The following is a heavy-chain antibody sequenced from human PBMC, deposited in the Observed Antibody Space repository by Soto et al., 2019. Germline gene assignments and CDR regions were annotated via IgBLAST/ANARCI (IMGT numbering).Heavy chain of an antibody. D-gene: IGHD4-17*01. Sequence: QVQLQESGPGLVKPSQTLSLTCTVSGGSIRTTGYYWNWIRQRPGKGLEWIGNIYHRWTTYYHPSLKSRVSLSVDTSNNQFSLRLTSVTAADTAVYFCARHVESTDATDSWGQGTLVTVSA. V-gene: IGHV4-31*03. CDR1: GGSIRTTGYY. CDR2: IYHRWTT. CDR3: ARHVESTDATDS. J-gene: IGHJ5*01.